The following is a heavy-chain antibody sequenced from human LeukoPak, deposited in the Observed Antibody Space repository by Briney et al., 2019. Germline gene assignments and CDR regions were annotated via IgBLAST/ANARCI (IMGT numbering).Heavy chain of an antibody. J-gene: IGHJ4*02. CDR1: GGSISSSSYY. CDR3: AREDPHDSSGYSDY. D-gene: IGHD3-22*01. Sequence: PSETLSLSCTVSGGSISSSSYYWGWIRQPPGKGLEWIGSIYYSGSTYYNPSLKSRVTISVDTSKNQFSLKLSSVTAADTAVYYCAREDPHDSSGYSDYWGQGTLVTVSS. CDR2: IYYSGST. V-gene: IGHV4-39*07.